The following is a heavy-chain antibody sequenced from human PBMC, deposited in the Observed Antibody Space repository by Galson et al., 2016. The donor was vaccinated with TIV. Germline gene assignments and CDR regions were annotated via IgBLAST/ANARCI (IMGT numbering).Heavy chain of an antibody. Sequence: KGLEWIGSIYYSGDTYSSPSLTSRLPVSIDTSKNQFSLKLNAVTATDSAVYYCARHREWELGAFDVWGQGTMVTVSS. CDR2: IYYSGDT. V-gene: IGHV4-39*01. J-gene: IGHJ3*01. CDR3: ARHREWELGAFDV. D-gene: IGHD1-26*01.